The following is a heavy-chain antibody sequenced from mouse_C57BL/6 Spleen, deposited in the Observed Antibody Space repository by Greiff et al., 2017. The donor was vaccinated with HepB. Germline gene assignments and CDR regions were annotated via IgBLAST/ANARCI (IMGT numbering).Heavy chain of an antibody. V-gene: IGHV1-42*01. CDR1: GYSFTGYY. Sequence: EVQLQQSGPELVKPGASVKISCKASGYSFTGYYMNWVKQSPEKSLEWIGEINPSTGGTTYNQKFKAKATLTVDKSSSTAYMQLKSLTSEDSAAYYCARSPGGYFDVWGTGTTVTVSS. CDR3: ARSPGGYFDV. J-gene: IGHJ1*03. CDR2: INPSTGGT.